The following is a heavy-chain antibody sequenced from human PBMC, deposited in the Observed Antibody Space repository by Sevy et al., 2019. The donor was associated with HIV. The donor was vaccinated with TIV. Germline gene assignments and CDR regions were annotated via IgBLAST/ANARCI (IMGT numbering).Heavy chain of an antibody. CDR3: AKGFCSGGSCPRDYYYYGMDV. CDR2: ISGSGRYT. J-gene: IGHJ6*02. CDR1: GFIFSTYA. V-gene: IGHV3-23*01. Sequence: GGSLRLSCAASGFIFSTYAMNWVRQAPGKGLEWVSSISGSGRYTYYAYSVEGRFTISRDSSKNTLYLQMNSLRADDTAVYYCAKGFCSGGSCPRDYYYYGMDVWGQGTTVTVSS. D-gene: IGHD2-15*01.